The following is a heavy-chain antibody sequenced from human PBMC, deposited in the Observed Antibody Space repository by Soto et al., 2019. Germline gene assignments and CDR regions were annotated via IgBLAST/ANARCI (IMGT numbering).Heavy chain of an antibody. CDR1: GFTFRGDA. D-gene: IGHD1-1*01. Sequence: EVQLLESGGDLVQPGGSLRLACAASGFTFRGDAMSWVRQAPGKGLEWVSSISGSGEMTHYVESVKGRFTISRDNSKNTLYLQMESLRAEDTALYYCARSEMTYNWNDWGQGTLVTVSS. CDR2: ISGSGEMT. CDR3: ARSEMTYNWND. V-gene: IGHV3-23*01. J-gene: IGHJ4*02.